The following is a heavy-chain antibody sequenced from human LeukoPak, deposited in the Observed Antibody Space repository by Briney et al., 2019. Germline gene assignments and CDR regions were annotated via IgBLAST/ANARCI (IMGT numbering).Heavy chain of an antibody. CDR1: GYTFTSYG. Sequence: ASVKVSCKASGYTFTSYGISWVRQSPGQGLEWMGRISAYNGNTNYAQKLQGRVTMTTDTSTSTAYMELRSLRSDDTAVYYCARDHTVADAFDIWGQGTMVTVSS. V-gene: IGHV1-18*01. J-gene: IGHJ3*02. D-gene: IGHD4-23*01. CDR2: ISAYNGNT. CDR3: ARDHTVADAFDI.